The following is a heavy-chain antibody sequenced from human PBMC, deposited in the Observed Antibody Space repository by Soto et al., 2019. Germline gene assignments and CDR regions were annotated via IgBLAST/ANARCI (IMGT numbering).Heavy chain of an antibody. D-gene: IGHD6-19*01. J-gene: IGHJ5*02. CDR2: IIPIFGTA. CDR3: ARDHPAVAGTGWFDP. Sequence: SVKVSCKAPGGTLSSYAISWVRQAPGQGLEWMGGIIPIFGTANYAQKFQGRVTITADESTSTAYMELSSLRSEDTAVYYCARDHPAVAGTGWFDPWGQGTLVTVSS. CDR1: GGTLSSYA. V-gene: IGHV1-69*13.